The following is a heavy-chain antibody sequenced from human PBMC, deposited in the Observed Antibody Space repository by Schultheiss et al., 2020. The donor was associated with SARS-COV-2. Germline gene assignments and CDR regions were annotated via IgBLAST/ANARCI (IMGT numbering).Heavy chain of an antibody. V-gene: IGHV4-61*02. J-gene: IGHJ4*02. CDR3: ARTDSSSWYLDY. Sequence: SETLSLTCTVSGGSISSGSYYWSWIRQPAGKGLECIGRIYTSGSTNYNPSLKSRVTISVDTSKNQFSLKLSSVTAADTAVYNCARTDSSSWYLDYWGQGTLVTVSS. CDR2: IYTSGST. D-gene: IGHD6-13*01. CDR1: GGSISSGSYY.